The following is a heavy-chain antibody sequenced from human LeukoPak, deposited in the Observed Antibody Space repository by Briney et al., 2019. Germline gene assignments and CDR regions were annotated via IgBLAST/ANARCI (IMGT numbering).Heavy chain of an antibody. Sequence: GGSLRLSCAASGFTFRNAWMSWVRQGPGKGLEWVGRIKSKSDGGTTDYAAPVKGRFTISRDDSKNTLYLHMNSLKTEDTALYFCTTAGLTMVRVGALDYWGQGTLVTVSS. V-gene: IGHV3-15*01. J-gene: IGHJ4*02. CDR3: TTAGLTMVRVGALDY. CDR1: GFTFRNAW. D-gene: IGHD3-10*01. CDR2: IKSKSDGGTT.